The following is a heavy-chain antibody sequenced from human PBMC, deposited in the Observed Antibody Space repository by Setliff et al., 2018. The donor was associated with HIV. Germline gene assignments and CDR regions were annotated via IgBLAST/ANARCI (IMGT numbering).Heavy chain of an antibody. CDR2: IYYSGST. D-gene: IGHD3-22*01. CDR1: GGSISSSSYF. J-gene: IGHJ4*02. Sequence: SETLSLTCGISGGSISSSSYFWDWIRQPPGKGPEWIGSIYYSGSTYYNPSPKSRVTISVDTSKNHFSLKLSSVTAADTAVYYCARSGLTYYYDSSGYWDWGQGTQVTVSS. CDR3: ARSGLTYYYDSSGYWD. V-gene: IGHV4-39*02.